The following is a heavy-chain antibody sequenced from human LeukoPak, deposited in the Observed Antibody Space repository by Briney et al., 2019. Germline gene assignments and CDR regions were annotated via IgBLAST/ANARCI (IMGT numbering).Heavy chain of an antibody. CDR2: IYYSGST. D-gene: IGHD3-16*01. CDR3: LRVRGLGPFAI. CDR1: GGSISSYY. J-gene: IGHJ3*02. V-gene: IGHV4-59*01. Sequence: SETLSLTCTVSGGSISSYYWSWIRQPPGKGLEWLGYIYYSGSTNYNPSLKSGVTISGDTSKHHFSLKLSSVTAADTPLYYCLRVRGLGPFAIWGQGTIVTVSS.